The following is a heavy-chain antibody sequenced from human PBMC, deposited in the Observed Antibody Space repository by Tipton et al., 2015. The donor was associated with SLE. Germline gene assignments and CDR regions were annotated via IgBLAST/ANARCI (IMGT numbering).Heavy chain of an antibody. CDR3: ARGGGGDVLNWFDP. D-gene: IGHD2-21*01. CDR1: GGSISSSGHY. CDR2: VYYRGST. V-gene: IGHV4-39*07. J-gene: IGHJ5*02. Sequence: TLSLTCTVSGGSISSSGHYWGWIRQPPGKGLQWIGSVYYRGSTYYNPSLNSRLTLSVDTSKNQFSLKVNSVTAADTAIYFCARGGGGDVLNWFDPWGQGTLVSVSP.